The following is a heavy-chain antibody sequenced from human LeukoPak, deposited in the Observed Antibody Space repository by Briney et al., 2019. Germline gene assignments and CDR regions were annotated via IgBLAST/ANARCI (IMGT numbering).Heavy chain of an antibody. D-gene: IGHD5-24*01. CDR1: GFTVSRNY. J-gene: IGHJ6*02. V-gene: IGHV3-66*01. CDR2: IYSGGST. Sequence: PGGSLRLSCAASGFTVSRNYMSWVRQAPGKGLEWVSVIYSGGSTYYADSVKGRFTISRDNSKNTLYLQMNSLRAEDTAVYYCARAGSGGATINYYYYGMDVWGQGTTVTVSS. CDR3: ARAGSGGATINYYYYGMDV.